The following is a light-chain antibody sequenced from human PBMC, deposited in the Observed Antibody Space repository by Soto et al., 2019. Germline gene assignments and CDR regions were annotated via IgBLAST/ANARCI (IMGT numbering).Light chain of an antibody. CDR1: QSISSN. Sequence: EIVMTQSAATLSVYPGERATLSCRASQSISSNLAWYQQKPGQAPRLLIYGASTRATGIPATFSGSGSGTEFTLTISSLQSEDFAVYYCQQYNNWPFTFGPGTKVDIK. CDR3: QQYNNWPFT. CDR2: GAS. V-gene: IGKV3-15*01. J-gene: IGKJ3*01.